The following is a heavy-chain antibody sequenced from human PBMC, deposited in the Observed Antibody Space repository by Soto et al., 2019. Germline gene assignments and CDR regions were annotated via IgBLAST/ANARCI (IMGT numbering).Heavy chain of an antibody. J-gene: IGHJ6*02. CDR1: GYTFTGYY. CDR2: INANSGGT. CDR3: ARDGITYGMDV. V-gene: IGHV1-2*04. Sequence: QMQLVQSGAEVKKPGASVKVSCKASGYTFTGYYMHWVRQAPGQGLEWMGWINANSGGTNYAQKFQGWVTMTRDTSISTAYMELSRLRSDDTAVYYCARDGITYGMDVWGQGTTVTVSS. D-gene: IGHD3-10*01.